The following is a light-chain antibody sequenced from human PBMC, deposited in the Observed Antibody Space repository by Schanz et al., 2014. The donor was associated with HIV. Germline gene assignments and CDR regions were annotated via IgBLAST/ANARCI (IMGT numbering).Light chain of an antibody. CDR3: QTWGTGIRV. Sequence: QSVLTQSPSASASLGASVKLTCTLSSGYSSYAIAWHQQQPEKGPRYLMKLNSDGSHRKGDGIPDRFSGSSSGAERYLTISSLQSEDEADYYCQTWGTGIRVFGGGTKLTVL. V-gene: IGLV4-69*01. CDR2: LNSDGSH. J-gene: IGLJ3*02. CDR1: SGYSSYA.